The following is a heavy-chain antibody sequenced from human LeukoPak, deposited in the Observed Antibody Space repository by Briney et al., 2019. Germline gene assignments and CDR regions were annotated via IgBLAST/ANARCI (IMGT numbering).Heavy chain of an antibody. Sequence: KPSGTLSLTCAVSGGSISSSNWWSWVRQPPGKGLEWIGEIYHSGSTNYNPSLKSRVTISVDKSKNQFSLKLSSVTAADTAVYYCARVPRTYYYDSSGYYFFDYWGQGTLVTVSS. CDR2: IYHSGST. J-gene: IGHJ4*02. D-gene: IGHD3-22*01. CDR3: ARVPRTYYYDSSGYYFFDY. V-gene: IGHV4-4*02. CDR1: GGSISSSNW.